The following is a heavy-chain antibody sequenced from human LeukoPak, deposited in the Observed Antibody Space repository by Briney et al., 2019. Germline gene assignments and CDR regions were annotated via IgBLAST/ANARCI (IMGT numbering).Heavy chain of an antibody. CDR3: ARIAVNYYDSSGYYFDY. D-gene: IGHD3-22*01. CDR1: GGSMSSYY. CDR2: IYYSGST. J-gene: IGHJ4*02. V-gene: IGHV4-59*01. Sequence: KTSETLSLTCTVSGGSMSSYYWSWIRQPPGKGLEWIGYIYYSGSTNYNPSLKSRVTISVDTSKNQFSLKLSSVTAADTAVYYCARIAVNYYDSSGYYFDYWGQGTLVTVSS.